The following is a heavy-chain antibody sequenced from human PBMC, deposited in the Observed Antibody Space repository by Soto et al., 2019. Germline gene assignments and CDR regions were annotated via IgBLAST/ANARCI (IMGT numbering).Heavy chain of an antibody. CDR1: GFTFTSYA. J-gene: IGHJ6*02. Sequence: GAPLRLSCSASGFTFTSYAMICVRQAPGKGLDLVSAISGSGGRTYYADSVTGRFTISRDNSKSTLYLQMNSLRAQDTAVYYCAKNVAAAGSSYYSYGMDVWGQGTTVTVSS. V-gene: IGHV3-23*01. D-gene: IGHD6-13*01. CDR2: ISGSGGRT. CDR3: AKNVAAAGSSYYSYGMDV.